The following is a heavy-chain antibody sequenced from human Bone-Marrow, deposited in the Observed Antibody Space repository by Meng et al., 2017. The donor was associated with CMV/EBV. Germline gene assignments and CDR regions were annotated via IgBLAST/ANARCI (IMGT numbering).Heavy chain of an antibody. CDR1: GFTFDDYG. CDR2: INWNGGST. D-gene: IGHD2-15*01. CDR3: AKDRWSSGTPSTDS. J-gene: IGHJ4*02. V-gene: IGHV3-20*04. Sequence: GESLKISCAASGFTFDDYGMTWVRQAPGKGLEWVSGINWNGGSTGYADSVKGRFTISRDNAKNSLYLQMNSLRAEDTALYYCAKDRWSSGTPSTDSWGQGTLVTVSS.